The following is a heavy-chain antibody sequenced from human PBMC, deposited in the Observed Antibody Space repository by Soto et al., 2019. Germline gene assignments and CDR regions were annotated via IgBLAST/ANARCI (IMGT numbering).Heavy chain of an antibody. CDR3: AKAFGAVAVNLWFDP. D-gene: IGHD6-19*01. J-gene: IGHJ5*02. V-gene: IGHV3-30*18. CDR1: GFTFSSYG. Sequence: PGGSLRLSCAASGFTFSSYGMHWVRQAPGKGLEWVAVISYDGSNKYYADSVKGRFTISRDNSKNTLYLQMNSLRAEDTAVYYCAKAFGAVAVNLWFDPWGQGTLVTVSS. CDR2: ISYDGSNK.